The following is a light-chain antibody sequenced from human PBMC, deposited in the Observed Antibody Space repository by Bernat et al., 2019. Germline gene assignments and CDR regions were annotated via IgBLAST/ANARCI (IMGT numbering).Light chain of an antibody. Sequence: DVQMTQSPPTLSASVGDRVTIACRASQNIDKWLAWYQQKPGKAPKLLIYKASSLERGVPSRFSGSGSGTEFTLTISSLEPDDFATYYCQQYNTYSETFGPGTKVEIK. V-gene: IGKV1-5*03. CDR1: QNIDKW. CDR2: KAS. CDR3: QQYNTYSET. J-gene: IGKJ1*01.